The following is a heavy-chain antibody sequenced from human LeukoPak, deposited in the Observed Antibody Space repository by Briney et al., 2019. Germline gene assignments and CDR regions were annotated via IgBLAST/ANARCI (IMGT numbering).Heavy chain of an antibody. Sequence: GGSLRLSCAASGFTFSSYAMSGVRQAPGKGLEWVSAISGSGGSTYYADSVKGRFTISRDNSKNTLYLQMNSLRAEDTAVYYCATRSGYYPPFDYWGQGTLVTVSS. J-gene: IGHJ4*02. D-gene: IGHD3-22*01. V-gene: IGHV3-23*01. CDR3: ATRSGYYPPFDY. CDR2: ISGSGGST. CDR1: GFTFSSYA.